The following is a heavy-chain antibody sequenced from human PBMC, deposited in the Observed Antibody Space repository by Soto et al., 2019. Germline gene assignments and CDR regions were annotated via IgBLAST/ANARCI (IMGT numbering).Heavy chain of an antibody. Sequence: QVQLQESGPGLVKPSQTPSLTCTVSGDSISSGGYYWSWIRQHPGKGLEWIGYIYYSGSTYYNPSLKSRVTISVDTSKNQFSLKLSSVTAADTAVYYCARKGPLNYYGSGRSPRNYYFDYWGQGTLVTVSS. CDR2: IYYSGST. CDR3: ARKGPLNYYGSGRSPRNYYFDY. V-gene: IGHV4-31*03. J-gene: IGHJ4*02. D-gene: IGHD3-10*01. CDR1: GDSISSGGYY.